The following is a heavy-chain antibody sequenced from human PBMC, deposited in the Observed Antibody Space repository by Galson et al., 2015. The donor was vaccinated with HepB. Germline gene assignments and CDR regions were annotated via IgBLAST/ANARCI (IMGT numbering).Heavy chain of an antibody. CDR2: ISYDGSNK. J-gene: IGHJ6*02. D-gene: IGHD3-10*01. CDR3: ARDRYYYGSGSYYNVGYYYGMDV. CDR1: GFTFSSYA. Sequence: SLRLSCAASGFTFSSYAMHWVRQAPGKGLEWVAVISYDGSNKYYADSVKGRFTISRDNSKNTLYLQMNSLRAEDTAVYYCARDRYYYGSGSYYNVGYYYGMDVWGQGTTVTVSS. V-gene: IGHV3-30*04.